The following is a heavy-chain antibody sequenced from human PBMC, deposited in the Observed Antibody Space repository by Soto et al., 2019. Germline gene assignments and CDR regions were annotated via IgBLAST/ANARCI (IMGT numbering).Heavy chain of an antibody. V-gene: IGHV4-59*01. D-gene: IGHD3-10*01. CDR2: IYYSGNT. J-gene: IGHJ6*02. CDR3: ARDCGLMLRGFRFYHGMDV. Sequence: HVQLQESGPGLVKPSETLSLTCTVSGGSISSYYWNWIRQPPGKGLEWIGYIYYSGNTNYNPSLRSRVTISVDRSNNPVSRKLSSVTAADTAVHFCARDCGLMLRGFRFYHGMDVWGQGTTVTVSS. CDR1: GGSISSYY.